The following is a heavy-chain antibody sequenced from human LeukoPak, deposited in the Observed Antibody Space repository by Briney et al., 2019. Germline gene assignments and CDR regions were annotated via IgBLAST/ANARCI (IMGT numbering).Heavy chain of an antibody. CDR2: INPSGGST. Sequence: GASVKVSCKASGYTFTSYYMHWVRQAPGQGLEWMGLINPSGGSTSYAQKFQGRVTMTRDTSTSTVYMELSSLRSEDTAVYYCARDISYPPVYSSGWERSEGYDYWGQGNLVTVSS. CDR1: GYTFTSYY. V-gene: IGHV1-46*01. CDR3: ARDISYPPVYSSGWERSEGYDY. J-gene: IGHJ4*02. D-gene: IGHD6-19*01.